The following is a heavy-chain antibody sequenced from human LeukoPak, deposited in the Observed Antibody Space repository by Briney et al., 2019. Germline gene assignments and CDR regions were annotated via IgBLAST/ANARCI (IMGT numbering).Heavy chain of an antibody. V-gene: IGHV3-74*01. CDR2: IKSDGST. CDR3: ARAPSEVGGYYPEYFRH. J-gene: IGHJ1*01. CDR1: GFTFSSYW. D-gene: IGHD3-22*01. Sequence: GGSLRLSCAASGFTFSSYWMHWVRQAPGKGLVWVSRIKSDGSTNYADSVKGRFTISRDNAKNTLSLQMNSLRAEDTGVYYCARAPSEVGGYYPEYFRHWGQGTLVTVSS.